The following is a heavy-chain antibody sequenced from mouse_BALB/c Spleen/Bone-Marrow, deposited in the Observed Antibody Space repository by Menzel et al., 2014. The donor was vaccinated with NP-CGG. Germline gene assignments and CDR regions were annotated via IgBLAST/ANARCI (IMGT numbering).Heavy chain of an antibody. Sequence: QVQLQQSGPGLVQPSQSLSITCTVSGFSLTSYGVHWVRQSPGKGLEWLGVIWSGGSTDYNVAFISRLSISKDNSKSQVFFKMNSLQANDTAIYYCARSRYAPLYYFDYWDQGTTLTVSS. V-gene: IGHV2-2*02. D-gene: IGHD2-14*01. J-gene: IGHJ2*01. CDR1: GFSLTSYG. CDR2: IWSGGST. CDR3: ARSRYAPLYYFDY.